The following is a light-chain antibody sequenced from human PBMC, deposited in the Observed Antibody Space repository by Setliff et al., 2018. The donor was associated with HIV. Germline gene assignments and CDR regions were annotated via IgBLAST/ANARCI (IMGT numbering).Light chain of an antibody. V-gene: IGLV2-14*03. CDR2: DVI. Sequence: QSVLTQPASVSGSPGQSITISCTGISSDVGGYYSVSWYQQHPGKAPKLMIYDVINRPSGVSNRFSGSRSGNTASLTISGLQVEDEADYYCSSYTTSSTLEVFGPGTKVTV. CDR3: SSYTTSSTLEV. CDR1: SSDVGGYYS. J-gene: IGLJ1*01.